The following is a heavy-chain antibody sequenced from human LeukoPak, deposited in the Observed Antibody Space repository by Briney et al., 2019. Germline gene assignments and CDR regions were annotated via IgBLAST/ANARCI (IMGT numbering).Heavy chain of an antibody. V-gene: IGHV3-48*03. CDR3: ARGTSSSWYSYGYYYYYMDV. D-gene: IGHD6-13*01. CDR2: ISSSGSTI. Sequence: GGSLRLSCAASGFTFSSYEMNWVRQAPGKGLEWVSYISSSGSTIYYADSVKGRFTISRDNAKNSLYLQMNSLRAEDTAVYYCARGTSSSWYSYGYYYYYMDVWGKGTTVTVSS. CDR1: GFTFSSYE. J-gene: IGHJ6*03.